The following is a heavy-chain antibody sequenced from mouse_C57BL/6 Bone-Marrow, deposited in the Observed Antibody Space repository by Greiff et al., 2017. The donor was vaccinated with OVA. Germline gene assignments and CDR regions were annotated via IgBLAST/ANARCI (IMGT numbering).Heavy chain of an antibody. CDR3: ARALCDYQAWFAY. J-gene: IGHJ3*01. V-gene: IGHV3-8*01. CDR1: GYSITSDY. Sequence: VQLQQSGPGLAKPSQTLPLTCSATGYSITSDYWNWIRKFPGNKLEYMGYISYSGSTYYNPPPNSRISITRDTSKNQYYLQLNSVTTEDTATYYCARALCDYQAWFAYWGQGTLVTVSA. CDR2: ISYSGST. D-gene: IGHD2-4*01.